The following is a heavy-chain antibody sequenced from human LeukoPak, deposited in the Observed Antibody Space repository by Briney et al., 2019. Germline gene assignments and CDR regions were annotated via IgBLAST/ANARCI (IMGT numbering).Heavy chain of an antibody. V-gene: IGHV1-69*13. D-gene: IGHD5-24*01. CDR3: ARDEEGRAGYNYGFGF. Sequence: AGTVSFKASGGTFSSYAINWVRQAPGQGLEWMGVTIPIFGTANYATKFQGRVTITADESTSTAYMELSSLRSEETAVYYCARDEEGRAGYNYGFGFWGQGNLGTVSS. CDR1: GGTFSSYA. J-gene: IGHJ4*02. CDR2: TIPIFGTA.